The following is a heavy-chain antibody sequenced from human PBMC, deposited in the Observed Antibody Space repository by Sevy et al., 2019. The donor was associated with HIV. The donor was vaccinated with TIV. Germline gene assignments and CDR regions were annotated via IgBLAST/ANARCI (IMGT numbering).Heavy chain of an antibody. CDR3: AREDYYDASGGWVDP. Sequence: ASVKVSRKASGYTFIDYYIHWVRQAPGQALEWMGRINPNSGATNYARKFQDRVTMTRDTSISTSYMELRRLRSDDTAVYYCAREDYYDASGGWVDPWGQGTLVTVSS. J-gene: IGHJ5*02. D-gene: IGHD3-22*01. V-gene: IGHV1-2*06. CDR1: GYTFIDYY. CDR2: INPNSGAT.